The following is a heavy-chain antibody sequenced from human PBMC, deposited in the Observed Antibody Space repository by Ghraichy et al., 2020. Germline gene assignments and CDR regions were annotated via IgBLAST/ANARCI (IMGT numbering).Heavy chain of an antibody. Sequence: TLSLTCAVSGYSISSGYYWGWIRQPPGKGLEWIGSIYHSGSTYYNPSLKSRVTISVDTSKNQFSLKLSSVTAADTAVYYCARDRYTVAGRWFDPWGQGTLVTVSS. CDR2: IYHSGST. V-gene: IGHV4-38-2*02. CDR1: GYSISSGYY. CDR3: ARDRYTVAGRWFDP. D-gene: IGHD6-19*01. J-gene: IGHJ5*02.